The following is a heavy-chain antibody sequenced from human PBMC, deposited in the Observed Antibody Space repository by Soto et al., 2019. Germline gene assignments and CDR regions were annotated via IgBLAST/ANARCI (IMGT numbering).Heavy chain of an antibody. V-gene: IGHV3-20*01. Sequence: GGSLRLSCAASGFTFDDYGMSWVRQAPGKGLEWVSGINWNGGSTGYADSVKGRFTISRDNAKNSLYLQMNSLRAEDTALYHCARPRGNWYFDLWGRGTLVTVSS. J-gene: IGHJ2*01. CDR1: GFTFDDYG. D-gene: IGHD3-10*01. CDR3: ARPRGNWYFDL. CDR2: INWNGGST.